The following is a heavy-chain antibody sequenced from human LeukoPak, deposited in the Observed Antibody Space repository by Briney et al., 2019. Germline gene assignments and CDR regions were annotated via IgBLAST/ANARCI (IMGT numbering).Heavy chain of an antibody. J-gene: IGHJ3*02. CDR1: GFTFSSYS. CDR3: ARRYSSGWRAFDI. CDR2: ISSSSSYI. V-gene: IGHV3-21*01. Sequence: GGSLRLSCAASGFTFSSYSMNWVRQAPGKGLEWVSSISSSSSYIYYADSVKGRFTISRDNAKNSLCLQMNSLRAEDTAVYYCARRYSSGWRAFDIWGQGTMVTVSS. D-gene: IGHD6-19*01.